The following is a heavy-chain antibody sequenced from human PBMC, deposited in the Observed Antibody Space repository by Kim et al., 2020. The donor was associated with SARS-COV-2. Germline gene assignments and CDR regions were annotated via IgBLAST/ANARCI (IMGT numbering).Heavy chain of an antibody. J-gene: IGHJ4*02. CDR3: ARDVGIAAPFDY. V-gene: IGHV1-2*02. D-gene: IGHD6-13*01. Sequence: NYAQTFQGRVTMTRETSISTAYMELSRLRSDDTAVYYCARDVGIAAPFDYWGQGTLVTVSS.